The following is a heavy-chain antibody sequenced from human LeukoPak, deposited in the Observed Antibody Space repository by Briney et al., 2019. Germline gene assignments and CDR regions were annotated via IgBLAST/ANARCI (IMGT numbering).Heavy chain of an antibody. CDR3: AASPYSSGRLHY. V-gene: IGHV1-18*01. CDR2: ISPYNGKT. D-gene: IGHD6-19*01. J-gene: IGHJ4*02. Sequence: ASVKVSCKASGYTFTSYGISWVRQAPGQGLEWMGWISPYNGKTDYERKFQGRVTMTTDTSTSTAYMELRSLRSDDTAVYYCAASPYSSGRLHYWGQGTLVSVSS. CDR1: GYTFTSYG.